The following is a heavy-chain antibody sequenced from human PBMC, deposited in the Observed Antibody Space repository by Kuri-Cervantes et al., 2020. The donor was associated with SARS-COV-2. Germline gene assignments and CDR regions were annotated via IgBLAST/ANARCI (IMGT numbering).Heavy chain of an antibody. D-gene: IGHD3-3*01. CDR1: GYSISSGYY. CDR2: IYHSGST. J-gene: IGHJ4*02. V-gene: IGHV4-38-2*01. Sequence: ESLKISCPVSGYSISSGYYWGWIRQPPGKGLEWIGSIYHSGSTYYNPSLKSRVTISVDTSKNQFSLKLSSVTAADTAVYYCSRHASDDFWSGPSVRLYYFDYWGQGTLVTVSS. CDR3: SRHASDDFWSGPSVRLYYFDY.